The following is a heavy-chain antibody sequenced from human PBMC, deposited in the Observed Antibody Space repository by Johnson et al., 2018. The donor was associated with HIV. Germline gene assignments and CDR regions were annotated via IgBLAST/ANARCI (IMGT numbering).Heavy chain of an antibody. CDR3: AIIPAGNSFAV. CDR2: ISYDGSNK. V-gene: IGHV3-30*04. J-gene: IGHJ3*01. Sequence: VQLVESGGGLVQPGGSLRLSCAASGFTFSSYAMHWVRQAPGKGLEWVAVISYDGSNKYYADSVKGRFTISRDNSENTLYLQMASLRAEDTAMYYCAIIPAGNSFAVWGQGTMVTVSS. D-gene: IGHD2-21*01. CDR1: GFTFSSYA.